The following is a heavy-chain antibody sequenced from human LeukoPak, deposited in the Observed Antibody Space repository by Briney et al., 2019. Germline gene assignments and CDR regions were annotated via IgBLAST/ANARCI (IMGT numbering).Heavy chain of an antibody. CDR1: GYTFTSYG. D-gene: IGHD5-18*01. V-gene: IGHV1-18*01. CDR2: INAYNGNT. CDR3: ARGPGTGYSSRLGTTFDI. Sequence: ASVKVSCKASGYTFTSYGISWVRQAPGQGLEWMGWINAYNGNTNYAQKLQGGVTMTTDTSTSTAYMELRSLRSDDTAVYYCARGPGTGYSSRLGTTFDIWGQGTMVTVSS. J-gene: IGHJ3*02.